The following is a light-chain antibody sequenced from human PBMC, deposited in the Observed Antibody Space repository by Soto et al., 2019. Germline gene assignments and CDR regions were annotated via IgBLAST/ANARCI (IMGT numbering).Light chain of an antibody. V-gene: IGLV3-21*04. CDR1: NMGSKS. Sequence: SYELTQPPSVSVAPGKTARITCGGNNMGSKSVHWYQQKPGQAPVLVIYYDSDRPSGIPERFSGSNSGNTATLTISRVEAGDEDDYYCQVWDSSSDHPAVFGGGTQLTVL. CDR3: QVWDSSSDHPAV. CDR2: YDS. J-gene: IGLJ7*01.